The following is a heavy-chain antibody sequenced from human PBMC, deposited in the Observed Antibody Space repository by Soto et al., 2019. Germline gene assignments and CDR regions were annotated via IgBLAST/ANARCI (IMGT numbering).Heavy chain of an antibody. V-gene: IGHV3-9*01. CDR2: ISWNSASI. D-gene: IGHD5-18*01. CDR1: GFTFDDYA. Sequence: EVPLVESGGALVQPGRSLRLSCAASGFTFDDYAMHWVRQAPGKGPEWVSGISWNSASIGYADSVKGRFTISRDNAKKSLYLQMNSLKAEDTAVYFCAKDFTTMVRMCDYWGQGTLVTVSS. CDR3: AKDFTTMVRMCDY. J-gene: IGHJ4*02.